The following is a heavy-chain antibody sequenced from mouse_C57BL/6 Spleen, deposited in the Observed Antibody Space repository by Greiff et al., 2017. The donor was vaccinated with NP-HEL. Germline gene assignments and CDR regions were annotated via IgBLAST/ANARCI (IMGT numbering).Heavy chain of an antibody. V-gene: IGHV5-9-1*02. J-gene: IGHJ2*01. Sequence: EVHLVESGEGLVKPGGSLKLSCAASGFTFSSYAMSWVRQTPEKRLEWVAYISSGGDYIYYADTVKGRFTISRDNARNTLYLQMSSLKSEDTAMDYCTRGRVGSYYFDYWGQGTTLTVSS. CDR3: TRGRVGSYYFDY. CDR2: ISSGGDYI. D-gene: IGHD1-3*01. CDR1: GFTFSSYA.